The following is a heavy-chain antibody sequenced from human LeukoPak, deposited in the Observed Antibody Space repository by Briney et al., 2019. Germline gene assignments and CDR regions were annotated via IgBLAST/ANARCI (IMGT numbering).Heavy chain of an antibody. J-gene: IGHJ4*02. V-gene: IGHV4-39*07. CDR3: ARVPEDYFDY. CDR2: IYYSGST. Sequence: SETLSLTCTVSGGSISSSSYYWGWLRQPPGKGLEWIGSIYYSGSTYYNPSLKSRVTISVDTSKNQFSLKLSSVTAADTAVYYCARVPEDYFDYWGQGTLVTVSS. CDR1: GGSISSSSYY.